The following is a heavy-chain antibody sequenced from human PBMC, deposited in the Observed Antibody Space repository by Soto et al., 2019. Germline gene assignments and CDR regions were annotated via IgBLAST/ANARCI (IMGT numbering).Heavy chain of an antibody. V-gene: IGHV1-46*01. CDR3: ARDLSSTRYFDH. CDR2: INPSGGST. D-gene: IGHD6-6*01. J-gene: IGHJ4*02. CDR1: GYTFTSYY. Sequence: ASVKVSCKASGYTFTSYYIHWVRQAPGQGLDWMGMINPSGGSTTYAQKFQGRVTVTRDTSTSTVYMELNSLRSEDTAVYYCARDLSSTRYFDHWGQGTLVTVSS.